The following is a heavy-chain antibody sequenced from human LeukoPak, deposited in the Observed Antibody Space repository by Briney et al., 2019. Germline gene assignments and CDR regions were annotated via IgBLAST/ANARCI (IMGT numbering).Heavy chain of an antibody. CDR1: GFTFSSYA. CDR2: ISGSGGST. D-gene: IGHD7-27*01. CDR3: AKAMGTRYYYGMDV. Sequence: PGGSLRLSCAASGFTFSSYAMSWVRQTPGKGLEWVSAISGSGGSTYYADSVKGRFTISRDNSKNTLYLQMNSLRAEDTAVYYCAKAMGTRYYYGMDVWGQGTTVTVSS. J-gene: IGHJ6*02. V-gene: IGHV3-23*01.